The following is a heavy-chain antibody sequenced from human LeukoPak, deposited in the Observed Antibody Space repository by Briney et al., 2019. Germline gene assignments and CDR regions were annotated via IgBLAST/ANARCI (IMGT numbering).Heavy chain of an antibody. CDR2: ISSSGSYI. CDR3: ARGDLIVVIAALNY. V-gene: IGHV3-21*01. CDR1: GFSLSDYS. J-gene: IGHJ4*02. Sequence: GGSLRLSCAASGFSLSDYSMTWVRQAPGKGLEWVSSISSSGSYIFYAESVKDRFTVSRDSDNKSLYLQMNSLRAEDTGVYYCARGDLIVVIAALNYWGQGTLVTVSS. D-gene: IGHD2-15*01.